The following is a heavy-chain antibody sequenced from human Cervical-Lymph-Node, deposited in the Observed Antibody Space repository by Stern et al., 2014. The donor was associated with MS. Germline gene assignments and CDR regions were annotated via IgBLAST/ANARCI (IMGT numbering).Heavy chain of an antibody. CDR1: GYTFSKNW. J-gene: IGHJ6*02. Sequence: VQLVQSGAEVKKPGDSLKISCKVSGYTFSKNWIAWVRQMPGKGLEWMGIIYPGDSDTRYRPPFQGPGTMSAEKSINTAYLPWNSLKASDTATYYCARTPPRRSSNDPNFGLDVWGQGTTVTVSS. CDR2: IYPGDSDT. CDR3: ARTPPRRSSNDPNFGLDV. V-gene: IGHV5-51*03. D-gene: IGHD6-6*01.